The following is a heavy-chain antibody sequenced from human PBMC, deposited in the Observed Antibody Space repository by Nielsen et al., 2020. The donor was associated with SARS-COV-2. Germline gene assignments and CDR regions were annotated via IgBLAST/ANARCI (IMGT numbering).Heavy chain of an antibody. CDR1: GFTFSDYY. CDR3: ARDFVLGDTAMVFGY. Sequence: GESLKISCAASGFTFSDYYMSWIRQAPGKGLEWVSYISSSSSYTNYADSVKGRFTISRDNAKNSLYLQMNSLRAEDTAVYYCARDFVLGDTAMVFGYWGQGTLVTVSS. D-gene: IGHD5-18*01. CDR2: ISSSSSYT. J-gene: IGHJ4*02. V-gene: IGHV3-11*05.